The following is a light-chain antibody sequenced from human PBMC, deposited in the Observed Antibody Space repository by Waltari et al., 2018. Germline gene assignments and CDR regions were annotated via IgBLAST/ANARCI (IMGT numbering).Light chain of an antibody. CDR1: LSIDDS. Sequence: EIVMTQSPATLSVSRGGSATVSCRASLSIDDSLAWYQQKPGQPPRLLLHGASTRDTGIPVRFSGSGSGTDFTLTITGLQSEDFAVYFCQQYNQWPLTFGRGTKVEIK. CDR2: GAS. V-gene: IGKV3-15*01. J-gene: IGKJ4*01. CDR3: QQYNQWPLT.